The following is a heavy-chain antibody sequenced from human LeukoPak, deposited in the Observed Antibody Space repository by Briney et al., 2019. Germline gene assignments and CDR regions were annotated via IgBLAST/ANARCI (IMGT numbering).Heavy chain of an antibody. CDR3: ARGYYGSGSYYKWGWFDP. Sequence: ASVKVSCKASGYTFTGYYMHWVRQAPGQGIEWMGWINPNSGGTNYAQKFQGRVTMTRDTSISTAYMELSRLRSDDTAVYYCARGYYGSGSYYKWGWFDPWGQGTLVTVSS. CDR2: INPNSGGT. V-gene: IGHV1-2*02. J-gene: IGHJ5*02. D-gene: IGHD3-10*01. CDR1: GYTFTGYY.